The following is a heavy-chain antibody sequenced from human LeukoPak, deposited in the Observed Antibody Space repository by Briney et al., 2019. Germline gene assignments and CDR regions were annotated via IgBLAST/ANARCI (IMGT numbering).Heavy chain of an antibody. CDR2: ISGSGGST. CDR3: TKFLPTHIVVANYYFDY. CDR1: GFTFSSYA. J-gene: IGHJ4*02. D-gene: IGHD2-21*01. V-gene: IGHV3-23*01. Sequence: PGGSLRLSCAASGFTFSSYAMSWVRQAPGKGLEWVSAISGSGGSTYYADSVKGRFTISRDNSKNTLYLQMNSLRAEDTAVYYCTKFLPTHIVVANYYFDYWGQGTLSPSPQ.